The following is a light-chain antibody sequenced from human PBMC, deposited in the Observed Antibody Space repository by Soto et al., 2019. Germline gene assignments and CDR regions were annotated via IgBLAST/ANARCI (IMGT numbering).Light chain of an antibody. V-gene: IGKV1-5*01. CDR3: QQYNSYSWT. CDR2: DAS. Sequence: DIQMTQSPSTLSASVGDRVTITCRASQSISSWLAWYQQKPGKAPKLLIYDASSLESGVPSRFSGSGSGTEFTLTISSLQPDDFATYYCQQYNSYSWTFRQGTKVETK. CDR1: QSISSW. J-gene: IGKJ1*01.